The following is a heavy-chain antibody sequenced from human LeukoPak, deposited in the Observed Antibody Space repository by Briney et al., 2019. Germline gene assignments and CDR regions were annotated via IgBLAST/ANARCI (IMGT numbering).Heavy chain of an antibody. CDR1: GYTFTNHA. CDR2: IDAASGNT. Sequence: ASVKVSCKASGYTFTNHAIHWVRQVPGQGLEWMAWIDAASGNTKYSQKSQGRVNMARDTSASIVYMELSGLRSEDTAVYYCARPGASSPGNWFDSWGQGTLVTVSS. D-gene: IGHD6-13*01. J-gene: IGHJ5*01. V-gene: IGHV1-3*01. CDR3: ARPGASSPGNWFDS.